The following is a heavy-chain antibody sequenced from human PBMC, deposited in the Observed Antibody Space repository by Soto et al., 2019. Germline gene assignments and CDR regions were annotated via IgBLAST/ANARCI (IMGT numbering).Heavy chain of an antibody. CDR2: INPNSGGT. J-gene: IGHJ5*02. V-gene: IGHV1-2*04. Sequence: ASVKVSCKASGYTFTGYYMHWVPQAPVQGLEWMVWINPNSGGTNYAQKFQGWVTMTRDTYISTAYMELSRLRSDDTAVYYCAREFDREGNWFDPWGQGTLVTVSS. CDR1: GYTFTGYY. CDR3: AREFDREGNWFDP. D-gene: IGHD3-22*01.